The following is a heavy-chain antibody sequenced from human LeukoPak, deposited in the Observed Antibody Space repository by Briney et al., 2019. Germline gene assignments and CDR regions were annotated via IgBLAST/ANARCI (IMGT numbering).Heavy chain of an antibody. D-gene: IGHD2-15*01. V-gene: IGHV4-39*02. Sequence: SETLSLTCTVSGGSISSSSYYWGWIRQPPGKGLEWIGTIYYNGATYYSPSQKSRVTISIDTSSNQFSLKLNSVTAADTAVYYCAIEARFSVAAVGDLWGQGTLVTVSS. CDR1: GGSISSSSYY. CDR2: IYYNGAT. J-gene: IGHJ5*02. CDR3: AIEARFSVAAVGDL.